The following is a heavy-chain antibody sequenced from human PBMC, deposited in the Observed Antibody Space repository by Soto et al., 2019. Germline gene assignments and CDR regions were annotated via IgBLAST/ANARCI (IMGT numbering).Heavy chain of an antibody. Sequence: ASVKVSCKASGYTFTGYYMHWVRQAPGQGLEWMGWINPNSGGTNYAQKFQGWVTMTRDTSISTAYMKLSRLRSDDTAVYYCARGMGYDILTGYDAFDIWGQGTMVTVS. CDR3: ARGMGYDILTGYDAFDI. CDR1: GYTFTGYY. CDR2: INPNSGGT. V-gene: IGHV1-2*04. J-gene: IGHJ3*02. D-gene: IGHD3-9*01.